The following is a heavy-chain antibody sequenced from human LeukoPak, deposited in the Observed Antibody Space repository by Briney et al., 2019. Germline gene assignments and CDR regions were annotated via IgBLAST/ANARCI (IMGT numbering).Heavy chain of an antibody. J-gene: IGHJ6*03. Sequence: GGSLRLSCAASGFTFSSYWMSWVRQAPGKGLEWVANIKQDGSEKYYVDSVKGRFTISRDNAKNSLYLQMNRLRAEDTAVYYCARDLGSSGYYYYYYMDVWGKGTTVTVSS. D-gene: IGHD3-22*01. V-gene: IGHV3-7*01. CDR2: IKQDGSEK. CDR3: ARDLGSSGYYYYYYMDV. CDR1: GFTFSSYW.